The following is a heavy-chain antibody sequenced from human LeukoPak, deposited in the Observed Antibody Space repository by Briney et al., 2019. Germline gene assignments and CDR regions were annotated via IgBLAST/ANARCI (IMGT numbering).Heavy chain of an antibody. CDR2: ISSRGSTI. D-gene: IGHD6-19*01. CDR3: ARDFQGDLPQWLPPEPDY. Sequence: PGGSLRLSCAASGFTFSSYEMNWVRQAPGKGLEWVSYISSRGSTIYYADSVKGRFTISRDNAKNSLYLQMNSLRAEDTAVYYCARDFQGDLPQWLPPEPDYWGQGTLVTVSS. V-gene: IGHV3-48*03. J-gene: IGHJ4*02. CDR1: GFTFSSYE.